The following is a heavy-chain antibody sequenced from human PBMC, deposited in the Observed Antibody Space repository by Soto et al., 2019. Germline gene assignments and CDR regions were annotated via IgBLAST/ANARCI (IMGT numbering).Heavy chain of an antibody. CDR3: ARDTSGYSLASFDD. CDR1: GYTFSRYY. V-gene: IGHV1-46*01. D-gene: IGHD3-22*01. CDR2: IAPSGEST. Sequence: ASVKVSCKASGYTFSRYYMHWVRQARGQGLEWMGIIAPSGESTSYSQKFQGRVAMTWDTSTSTVYMELGSLRSDDTAVYYCARDTSGYSLASFDDRGQGTQVTVSS. J-gene: IGHJ4*02.